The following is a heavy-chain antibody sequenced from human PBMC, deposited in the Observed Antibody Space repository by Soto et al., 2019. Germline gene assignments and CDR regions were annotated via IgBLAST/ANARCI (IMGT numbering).Heavy chain of an antibody. CDR1: GCTFRRDE. CDR2: IQNHGYST. CDR3: ARGYDAGCHFGY. V-gene: IGHV3-48*03. Sequence: EVQLVESGGGLGQPGGSLRLSCEASGCTFRRDEMNWFRQAPGKGLEWIAYIQNHGYSTHYADSVKGRFTISRDNAKNTLYLQMSSLTAEDTAIYYCARGYDAGCHFGYWGQGVLVTVSS. D-gene: IGHD1-20*01. J-gene: IGHJ4*02.